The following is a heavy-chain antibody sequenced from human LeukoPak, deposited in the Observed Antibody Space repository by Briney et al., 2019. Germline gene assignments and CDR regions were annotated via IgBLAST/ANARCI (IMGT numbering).Heavy chain of an antibody. J-gene: IGHJ4*02. D-gene: IGHD6-6*01. CDR2: ISSSSSYI. Sequence: GGSLRLSCAASGFTFSSYSMNWVRQAPGKGLEWVSSISSSSSYIYYADSVKGRFTISRDNANNLLYLQMNSLRAEDTAVYYCARESFAARWDWGQGTLVTVSS. CDR1: GFTFSSYS. CDR3: ARESFAARWD. V-gene: IGHV3-21*01.